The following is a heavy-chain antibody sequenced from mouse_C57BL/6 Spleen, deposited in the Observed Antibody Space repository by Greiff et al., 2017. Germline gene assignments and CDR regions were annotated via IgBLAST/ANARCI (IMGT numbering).Heavy chain of an antibody. D-gene: IGHD4-1*01. CDR3: ARVTGSNYYAMDY. CDR2: INPNYGTT. CDR1: GYSFTDYN. J-gene: IGHJ4*01. Sequence: EVQLQQSGPELVKPGASVKISCKASGYSFTDYNMNWVKQSNGKSLEWIGVINPNYGTTSYNQKFKGKATLTVDQSSSTAYMQLNSLTSEDSAVYSGARVTGSNYYAMDYWGQGTSVTVSS. V-gene: IGHV1-39*01.